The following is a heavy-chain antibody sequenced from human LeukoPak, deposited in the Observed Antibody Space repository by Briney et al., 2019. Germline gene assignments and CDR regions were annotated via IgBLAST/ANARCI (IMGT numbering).Heavy chain of an antibody. V-gene: IGHV1-69*01. CDR3: ARDCGEYSSSPDYYYYSMDV. CDR2: IIPIFGTA. J-gene: IGHJ6*02. Sequence: SVKVSCKASGGTFSSYAISWVRQAPGQGLEWMGGIIPIFGTANYAQKFQGRVTITADESTSTAYMELSSLRSEDTAVYYCARDCGEYSSSPDYYYYSMDVWGQGTTVTVSS. CDR1: GGTFSSYA. D-gene: IGHD6-6*01.